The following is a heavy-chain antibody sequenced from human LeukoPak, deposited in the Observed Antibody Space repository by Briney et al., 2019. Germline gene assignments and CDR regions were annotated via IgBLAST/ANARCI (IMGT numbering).Heavy chain of an antibody. V-gene: IGHV3-30*04. Sequence: PGGSLRLSCAASGFTFSSYAMHWVRQAPGKGLEWVAVISYDGSNKYYADSVKGRFTISRDNSKNSLYLQMNSLRVEDTAVYYCAREKLYYDYVWGSYRESYSFDSWGQGTLVTVSS. CDR3: AREKLYYDYVWGSYRESYSFDS. J-gene: IGHJ4*02. CDR1: GFTFSSYA. D-gene: IGHD3-16*02. CDR2: ISYDGSNK.